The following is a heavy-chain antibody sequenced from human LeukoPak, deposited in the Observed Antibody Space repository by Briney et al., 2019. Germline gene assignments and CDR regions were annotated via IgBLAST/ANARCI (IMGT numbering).Heavy chain of an antibody. J-gene: IGHJ4*02. CDR3: ARDFFPVVDSTWYEIGY. CDR1: GFTFNDYA. Sequence: QPGGSLRLSCAASGFTFNDYALYWVRQAPGKGLEWVTLISYDGYDKSYADSVRGRFTISRDNSRNTLYLQMDSLRSEDTVVYYCARDFFPVVDSTWYEIGYWGQGTLVTVSS. D-gene: IGHD2-21*01. CDR2: ISYDGYDK. V-gene: IGHV3-30-3*01.